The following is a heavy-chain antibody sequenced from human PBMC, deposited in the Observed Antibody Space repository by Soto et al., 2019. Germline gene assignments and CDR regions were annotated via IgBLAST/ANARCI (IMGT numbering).Heavy chain of an antibody. CDR1: GFTFTNYW. CDR2: IKSDETTT. D-gene: IGHD4-17*01. V-gene: IGHV3-74*01. J-gene: IGHJ4*02. CDR3: ARGLYLAYGQDY. Sequence: EVQLVESGGGLVQPGGSLRLSCAASGFTFTNYWMHWVRQVPGKGPEGVSRIKSDETTTDYADSVKGRFTISRDNAKNTVYLQMSSLRAEDSAVYYCARGLYLAYGQDYWGQGMLVTVSP.